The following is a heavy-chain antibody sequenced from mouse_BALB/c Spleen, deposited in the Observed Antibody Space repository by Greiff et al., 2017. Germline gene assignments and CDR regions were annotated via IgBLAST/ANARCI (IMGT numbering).Heavy chain of an antibody. Sequence: QVQLKQSGPGLVAPSQSLSITCTVSGFSLTSYGVHWVRQPPGKGLEWLGVIWAGGSTNYNSALMSRLSISKDNSQSQVFLKMNSLQTDDTAMYYCARDFYRYVYYFDYWGQGTTLTVSS. J-gene: IGHJ2*01. CDR2: IWAGGST. CDR3: ARDFYRYVYYFDY. CDR1: GFSLTSYG. V-gene: IGHV2-9*02. D-gene: IGHD2-14*01.